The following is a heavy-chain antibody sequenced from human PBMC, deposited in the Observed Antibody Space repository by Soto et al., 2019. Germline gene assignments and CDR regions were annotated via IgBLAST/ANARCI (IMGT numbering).Heavy chain of an antibody. V-gene: IGHV1-69*01. CDR2: IIPSFGTA. Sequence: QVQLVQSGAEVKKPGSSVKVSCKASGGTFSSYAISWVRQAPGQGLEWMGGIIPSFGTAHYAQKFQGRVTNSSHDSKHTDYMEMSSLRSEDTAVYYCARVGEREAACTFDYWGQCTLVTVSS. D-gene: IGHD6-13*01. CDR3: ARVGEREAACTFDY. J-gene: IGHJ4*02. CDR1: GGTFSSYA.